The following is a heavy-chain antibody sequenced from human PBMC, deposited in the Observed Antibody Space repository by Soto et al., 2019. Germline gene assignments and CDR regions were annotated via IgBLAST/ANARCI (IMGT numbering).Heavy chain of an antibody. J-gene: IGHJ3*02. V-gene: IGHV1-2*02. CDR1: GYTFTGYY. CDR3: ASLDYGGNSYDAFDI. D-gene: IGHD4-17*01. CDR2: INPNSGGT. Sequence: ASVKVSCQASGYTFTGYYMHWVRPAPGQGLEWMGWINPNSGGTNYAQKFQGRVTMTRDTSISTAYTELSRLRSDDTAVYYCASLDYGGNSYDAFDIWGQGTMVTVSS.